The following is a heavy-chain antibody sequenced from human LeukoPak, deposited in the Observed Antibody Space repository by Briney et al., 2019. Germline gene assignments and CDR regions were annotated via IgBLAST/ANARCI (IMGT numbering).Heavy chain of an antibody. J-gene: IGHJ4*02. CDR3: AKDVSYRPGLIDC. D-gene: IGHD3/OR15-3a*01. CDR2: ISSSGAYT. Sequence: PGGSLGLSCAASGFTFTSYALSGVRQARGKGVEWVSGISSSGAYTYYADSVKGRFTISRDNSKNTLHLQMHSLRAEDTAVHYSAKDVSYRPGLIDCWGQGTLVTVSS. V-gene: IGHV3-23*01. CDR1: GFTFTSYA.